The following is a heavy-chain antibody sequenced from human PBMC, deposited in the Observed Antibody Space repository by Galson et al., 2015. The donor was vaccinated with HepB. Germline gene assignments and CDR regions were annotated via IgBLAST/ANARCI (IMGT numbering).Heavy chain of an antibody. CDR3: ARGPSVAARPIFYYGMDV. J-gene: IGHJ6*02. CDR1: GDSVSSNNAA. Sequence: ISGDSVSSNNAAWNWIRQSPSRGLEWLGRTYYRSKWYNDFAVSVKTRITINPDTSKNQFSLQLNSVTPEDTAVYYCARGPSVAARPIFYYGMDVWGQGTTVTVSS. D-gene: IGHD2-15*01. V-gene: IGHV6-1*01. CDR2: TYYRSKWYN.